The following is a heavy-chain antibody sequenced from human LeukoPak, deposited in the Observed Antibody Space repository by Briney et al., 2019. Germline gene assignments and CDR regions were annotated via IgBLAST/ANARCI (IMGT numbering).Heavy chain of an antibody. CDR1: GFTFSRFA. D-gene: IGHD3-22*01. CDR3: AKIFSYYWDTSLQGAFDI. V-gene: IGHV3-23*01. Sequence: PGGSLRLSCAASGFTFSRFAMSWVRQAPGKGLEWVSGISGSGGNTYYANSVKGRFTISRDNSKNTLHVQMNSLRAEDTAVYYCAKIFSYYWDTSLQGAFDIWGQGTMVTVSS. J-gene: IGHJ3*02. CDR2: ISGSGGNT.